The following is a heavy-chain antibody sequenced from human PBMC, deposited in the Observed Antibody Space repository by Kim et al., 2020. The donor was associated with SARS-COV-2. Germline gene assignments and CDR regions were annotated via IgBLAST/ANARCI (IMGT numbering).Heavy chain of an antibody. CDR1: GFTFSSYW. Sequence: GGSLRLSCAASGFTFSSYWMSWVRQAPGKGLEWVANIKQDGSEKYYVDSVKGRFTISRDNAKNSLYLQMNSLRAEDTAVYYCARDGVVYGGYDPYFDYWGQGTLVTVSS. CDR2: IKQDGSEK. V-gene: IGHV3-7*03. D-gene: IGHD5-12*01. J-gene: IGHJ4*02. CDR3: ARDGVVYGGYDPYFDY.